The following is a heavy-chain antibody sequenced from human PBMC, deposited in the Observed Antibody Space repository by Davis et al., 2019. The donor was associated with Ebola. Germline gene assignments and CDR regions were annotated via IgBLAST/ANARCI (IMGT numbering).Heavy chain of an antibody. CDR1: GYTFTAYN. D-gene: IGHD5-18*01. J-gene: IGHJ4*02. V-gene: IGHV1-2*06. CDR2: IMTNSGGT. CDR3: GRGHNYGHDY. Sequence: ASVKVSCKASGYTFTAYNLHWVRQVPGHGPEWMGRIMTNSGGTNYAQNFQGRVNMTRDTSISTAYMELSSLTSDDTAVYFCGRGHNYGHDYWGQGTLVTVSS.